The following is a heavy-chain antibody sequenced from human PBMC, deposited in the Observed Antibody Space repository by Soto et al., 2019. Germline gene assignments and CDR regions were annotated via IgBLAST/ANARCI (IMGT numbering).Heavy chain of an antibody. Sequence: GGSLSLSCIASGFTFSGLAMNWGRHVPGRGLEWVASPDGAGRSTYYAVSDRGRSSNSRDNTQNTLFLQMKRLTVDDTAIYYCAAPRDEYCSGASWFTYGMDIWGQGTTVTVSS. CDR3: AAPRDEYCSGASWFTYGMDI. D-gene: IGHD2-8*02. CDR1: GFTFSGLA. CDR2: PDGAGRST. J-gene: IGHJ6*02. V-gene: IGHV3-23*01.